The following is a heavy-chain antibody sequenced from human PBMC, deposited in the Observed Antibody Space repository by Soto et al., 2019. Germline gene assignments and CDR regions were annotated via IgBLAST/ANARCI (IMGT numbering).Heavy chain of an antibody. V-gene: IGHV3-30-3*01. CDR1: GFTFSSYA. CDR3: ARDLEYCSGGSCLTGVYYYGMDV. D-gene: IGHD2-15*01. J-gene: IGHJ6*02. CDR2: ISYDGSNK. Sequence: QVQLVESGGGVVHPGRSLRLSCAASGFTFSSYAMHWVRQAPGKGLEWVAVISYDGSNKYYADSVKGRFTISRDNSKNTLYLQMNSLRAEDTAVYYCARDLEYCSGGSCLTGVYYYGMDVWGQGTTVTVSS.